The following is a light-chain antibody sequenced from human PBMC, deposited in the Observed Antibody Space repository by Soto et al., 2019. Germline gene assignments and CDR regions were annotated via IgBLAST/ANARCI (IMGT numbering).Light chain of an antibody. CDR2: SNN. Sequence: QSVLTQPPSASGTPGQRVCICCSGSSSNIGGTNYAYWYQQLPGAAPKLLMHSNNLRPSGVPERISGSKSGTSASLAISGLRSEDEAVYYCASWDDRLGAVIFGGGTKLTVL. V-gene: IGLV1-47*02. CDR1: SSNIGGTNY. J-gene: IGLJ2*01. CDR3: ASWDDRLGAVI.